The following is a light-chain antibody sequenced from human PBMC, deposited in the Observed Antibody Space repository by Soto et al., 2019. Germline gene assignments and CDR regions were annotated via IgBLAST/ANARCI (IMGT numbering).Light chain of an antibody. CDR3: QHYKNRPLT. J-gene: IGKJ4*01. CDR1: QSVSSD. Sequence: EVVMTQSPATLSVSPGERATLSCRASQSVSSDLAWYQHKPGQAPRLLIYGASSRATGIPVRFSGSGSGKEFTLTISSLQSEDVAVYYCQHYKNRPLTFGGGTKVDIK. CDR2: GAS. V-gene: IGKV3-15*01.